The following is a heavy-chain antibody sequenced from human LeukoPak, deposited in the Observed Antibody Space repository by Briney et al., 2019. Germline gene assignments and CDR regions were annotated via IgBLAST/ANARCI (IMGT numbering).Heavy chain of an antibody. CDR2: IESTSTGI. D-gene: IGHD3-9*01. CDR3: GRESGETTDWCSYPSNWGQGTLVTAY. J-gene: IGHJ4*02. CDR1: GFTFTNYG. Sequence: PGGSLRLSCAASGFTFTNYGMNWVRQAPGKGLEWIANIESTSTGINYADSVKGRFTISRDNAKETFYLQMGSLRAEDTAVYYCGRESGETTDWCSYPSNWGQGTLVTAYWGQGTLVTVSS. V-gene: IGHV3-48*01.